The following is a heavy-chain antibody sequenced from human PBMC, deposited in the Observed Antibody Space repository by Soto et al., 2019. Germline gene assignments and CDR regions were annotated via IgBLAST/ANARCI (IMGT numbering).Heavy chain of an antibody. CDR3: ARLRIATNNYKWFDP. J-gene: IGHJ5*02. Sequence: PSETLFLTCSVSGAARNSGNYYWSWIRQVPGKGLEWIGHIYVTGAVDYNPSLRDRITISQDTSERQFSLNLRLVTAADTAVYYCARLRIATNNYKWFDPWGQGTLVTVSS. V-gene: IGHV4-31*03. CDR2: IYVTGAV. CDR1: GAARNSGNYY. D-gene: IGHD2-21*01.